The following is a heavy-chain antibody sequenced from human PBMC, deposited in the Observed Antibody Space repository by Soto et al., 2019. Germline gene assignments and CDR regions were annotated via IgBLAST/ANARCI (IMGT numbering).Heavy chain of an antibody. CDR2: FDPEDGET. Sequence: PSVKVSCKVSGFTLTELSIHWVRQAPGKGLEWMGGFDPEDGETIYAQKFQGRVTMTEGTSTDTAYMDLSSLRSEDTAVYYCAATYTVATITIDYWGQGTLVTVSS. J-gene: IGHJ4*02. CDR3: AATYTVATITIDY. V-gene: IGHV1-24*01. CDR1: GFTLTELS. D-gene: IGHD5-12*01.